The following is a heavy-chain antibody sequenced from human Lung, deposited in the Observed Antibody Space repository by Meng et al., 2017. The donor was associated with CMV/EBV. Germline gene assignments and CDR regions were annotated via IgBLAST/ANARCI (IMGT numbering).Heavy chain of an antibody. CDR1: GDSITNHKW. Sequence: QVQWRGAGTALVKPAETLPLTCAVSGDSITNHKWWAWLRQPPGKGLEWIGEIPHRGSSAYNPSLKSRVSMSIDKSKNQFPLKLTSVTAADTAVYHCLRRSGGSVWGQGTLVTVSS. J-gene: IGHJ1*01. CDR3: LRRSGGSV. CDR2: IPHRGSS. D-gene: IGHD3-10*01. V-gene: IGHV4-4*02.